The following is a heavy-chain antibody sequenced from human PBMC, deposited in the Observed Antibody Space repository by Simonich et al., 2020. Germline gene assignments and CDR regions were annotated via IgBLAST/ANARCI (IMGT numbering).Heavy chain of an antibody. CDR3: ARSHIAAAGTGYFQH. Sequence: QVQLVQSGAEVKKPGASVKVSCKASGYTFTGYYMHWVRQAPGQVLEWKGWSNPNSGGTNYAQKFQGRVTMTRDTSISTAYMELSRLRSDDTAVYYCARSHIAAAGTGYFQHWGQGTLVTVSS. CDR1: GYTFTGYY. D-gene: IGHD6-13*01. CDR2: SNPNSGGT. J-gene: IGHJ1*01. V-gene: IGHV1-2*02.